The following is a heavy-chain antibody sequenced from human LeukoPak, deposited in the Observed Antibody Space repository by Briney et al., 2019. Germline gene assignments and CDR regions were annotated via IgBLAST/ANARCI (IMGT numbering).Heavy chain of an antibody. D-gene: IGHD3-22*01. V-gene: IGHV3-48*02. CDR3: ARGTMMN. Sequence: GGSLRLSCAASGFTFTDYSMNWVRQAPGTGLEWISYISGDNTAVYYAASVRGRFTASRDNAENSSHLQMNNLRDEDTAVYYCARGTMMNWGQGTLVTVSS. CDR2: ISGDNTAV. CDR1: GFTFTDYS. J-gene: IGHJ4*02.